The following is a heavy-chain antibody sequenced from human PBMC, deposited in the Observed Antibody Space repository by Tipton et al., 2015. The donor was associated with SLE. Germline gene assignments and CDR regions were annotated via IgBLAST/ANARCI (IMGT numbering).Heavy chain of an antibody. J-gene: IGHJ5*02. D-gene: IGHD6-13*01. CDR1: GGSFSGYY. CDR3: ARALPIRTAGTRWCDP. CDR2: INHSGST. Sequence: TLSLTCAVYGGSFSGYYWSWIRQPPGKGLEWIGEINHSGSTNYNPSLKSRVTISVDTSKNQFSLKLSSVTAADTAVYYCARALPIRTAGTRWCDPWGQGTLVTVSS. V-gene: IGHV4-34*01.